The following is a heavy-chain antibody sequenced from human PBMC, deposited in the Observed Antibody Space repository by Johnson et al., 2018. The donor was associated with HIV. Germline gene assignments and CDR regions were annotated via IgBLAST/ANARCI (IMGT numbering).Heavy chain of an antibody. CDR2: IWYDGSNK. V-gene: IGHV3-30*06. D-gene: IGHD3-22*01. Sequence: QVQLVESGGGLVQPGGSLRLSCAASGFTFSSYGMHWVRQAPGKGPEWVEVIWYDGSNKYYADYVTGRFTISRDTAKNTRYLQRNRLRAEDTAVYYCARDEPRRIGVDDPKDGHDAFDIWGQGTMVTVST. CDR1: GFTFSSYG. J-gene: IGHJ3*02. CDR3: ARDEPRRIGVDDPKDGHDAFDI.